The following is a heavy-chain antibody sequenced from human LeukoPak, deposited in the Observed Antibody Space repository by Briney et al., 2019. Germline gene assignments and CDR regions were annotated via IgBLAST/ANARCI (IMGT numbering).Heavy chain of an antibody. J-gene: IGHJ4*02. V-gene: IGHV3-7*01. CDR1: GFTFTKYW. Sequence: GDSLRLSCAASGFTFTKYWMTWVRQAPGKGLEWVGNIKQDGSDKNYMDSVKGRFTISRDNTKNSVYLQMSSLRAEDTAVYYCAKDLDYWGQGTLVTVSS. CDR3: AKDLDY. CDR2: IKQDGSDK.